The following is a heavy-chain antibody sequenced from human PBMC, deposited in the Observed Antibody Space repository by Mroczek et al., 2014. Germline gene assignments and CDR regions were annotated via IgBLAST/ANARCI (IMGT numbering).Heavy chain of an antibody. V-gene: IGHV4-30-4*01. J-gene: IGHJ4*02. D-gene: IGHD2-15*01. CDR2: IYYSGST. CDR1: GGSISSGDYY. Sequence: KESGPGLVKPSQTLSLTCTVSGGSISSGDYYWSWIRQPPGKGLEWIGYIYYSGSTYYNPSLKSRVTISVDTSKNQFSLKLSSVTAADTAVYYCARVRGYCSGGSCYFDYWGQGTLVTVSS. CDR3: ARVRGYCSGGSCYFDY.